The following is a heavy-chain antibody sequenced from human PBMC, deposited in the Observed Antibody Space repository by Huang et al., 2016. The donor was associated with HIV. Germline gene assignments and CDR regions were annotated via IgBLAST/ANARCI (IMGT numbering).Heavy chain of an antibody. CDR1: GYTFTDYA. J-gene: IGHJ4*02. CDR2: INPRSGNK. CDR3: GRDRQGVDY. Sequence: QVQLVQSGAEVKKPGASVRVSCKASGYTFTDYAVYWVRQTPGQRLEWMAWINPRSGNKKYSQKFQGRVTISRDTSATTAYMELTSLTSEDTAMYYCGRDRQGVDYWGQGTLVTVSS. V-gene: IGHV1-3*01. D-gene: IGHD1-26*01.